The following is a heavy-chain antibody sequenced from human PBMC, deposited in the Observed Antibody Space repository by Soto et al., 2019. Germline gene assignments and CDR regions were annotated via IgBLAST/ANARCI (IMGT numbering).Heavy chain of an antibody. CDR3: ARREIQGPIDY. CDR1: GYSLSSSNW. D-gene: IGHD1-26*01. J-gene: IGHJ4*02. CDR2: IYYSVAT. V-gene: IGHV4-28*01. Sequence: QVQLQESGPGLVKPSDTLSLTCAVSGYSLSSSNWWGWIRQPPGKGLEWIGYIYYSVATYYNPSLKSRVTMSVDTSKHQFSLKLTSVTAVDTAVYYCARREIQGPIDYWGQGTLVTVAS.